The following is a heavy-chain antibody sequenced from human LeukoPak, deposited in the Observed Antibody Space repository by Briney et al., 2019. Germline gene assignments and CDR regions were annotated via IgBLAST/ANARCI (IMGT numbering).Heavy chain of an antibody. J-gene: IGHJ6*03. CDR1: SGSISSNF. Sequence: SETLSLTCTVSSGSISSNFWGCIRQPPGKGLEWIGYIYSNGNTNYSPSLKSRVTISVDTSKKQFSLKLSSVTAADTAVYYCASLPDYYYYYMDVWGKGTTVTVSS. CDR2: IYSNGNT. CDR3: ASLPDYYYYYMDV. V-gene: IGHV4-4*09.